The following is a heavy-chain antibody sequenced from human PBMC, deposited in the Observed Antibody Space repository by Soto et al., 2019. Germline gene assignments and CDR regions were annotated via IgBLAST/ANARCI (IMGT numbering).Heavy chain of an antibody. CDR2: IYCSGGT. Sequence: SETLSLTCTVSGGSISSGGYYWSWIRQHPGKGLEWIGYIYCSGGTYYNPSLKSRVTISVDTSKNQFSLKLSSVTAADTAVYYCARDPGGSSGPYFDYWGQGTLVTVSS. J-gene: IGHJ4*02. CDR1: GGSISSGGYY. CDR3: ARDPGGSSGPYFDY. D-gene: IGHD3-22*01. V-gene: IGHV4-31*03.